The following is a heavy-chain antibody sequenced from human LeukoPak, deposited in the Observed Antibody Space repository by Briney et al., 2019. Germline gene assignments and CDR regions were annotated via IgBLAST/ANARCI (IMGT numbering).Heavy chain of an antibody. CDR2: INWNGGST. V-gene: IGHV3-20*04. D-gene: IGHD4-11*01. CDR1: GFTFDDYG. CDR3: ARGRHDDYSNYDLDY. J-gene: IGHJ4*02. Sequence: GGSLRLSCAASGFTFDDYGMSWVRQAPGKGLEWVSGINWNGGSTGYADSVKGRFTISRDNAKNPLYLQMNSLRAEDTALYYCARGRHDDYSNYDLDYWGQGTLVTVSS.